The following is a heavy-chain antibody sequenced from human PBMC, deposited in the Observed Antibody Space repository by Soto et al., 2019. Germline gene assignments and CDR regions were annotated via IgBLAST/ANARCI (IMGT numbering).Heavy chain of an antibody. CDR1: GGSISSSSYY. J-gene: IGHJ4*02. CDR2: IYYSGST. D-gene: IGHD2-2*01. V-gene: IGHV4-39*01. CDR3: ARHAAGTSIVVVPAALED. Sequence: SETLSLTCTVSGGSISSSSYYWGWIRQPPGKGLEWIGSIYYSGSTYYNPSLKSRVTISVDTSKNQFSLKLSSVTAADTAVYYCARHAAGTSIVVVPAALEDWGQGTLVTVSS.